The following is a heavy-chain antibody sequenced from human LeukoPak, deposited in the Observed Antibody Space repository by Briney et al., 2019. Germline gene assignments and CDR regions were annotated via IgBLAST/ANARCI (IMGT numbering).Heavy chain of an antibody. Sequence: SETLSLTCTVSGGSISSYYWSWIRQPPGKGLEWIGYIYYSGSTNYNPSLKSRVTISVDTSKNQFSLKLSSVTAADTAVYYCARAPIAARYYYYYYMDVWGKGTTVTVSS. CDR1: GGSISSYY. D-gene: IGHD6-6*01. CDR3: ARAPIAARYYYYYYMDV. CDR2: IYYSGST. V-gene: IGHV4-59*01. J-gene: IGHJ6*03.